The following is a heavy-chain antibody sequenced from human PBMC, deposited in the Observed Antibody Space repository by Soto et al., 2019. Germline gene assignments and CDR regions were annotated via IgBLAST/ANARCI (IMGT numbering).Heavy chain of an antibody. V-gene: IGHV3-74*03. Sequence: EVQLVESGGGLVQPGASLRLSCAASGLTFRSYWMHWVRQAPGKGLVWVSRINTDGSVAMYVDSVKGRFTTSRDNAKNTLFLLMNSLRAEDTAVYYCVRDIQLGRLTSWGQGTLVTVSS. CDR2: INTDGSVA. J-gene: IGHJ5*02. CDR3: VRDIQLGRLTS. CDR1: GLTFRSYW. D-gene: IGHD3-16*01.